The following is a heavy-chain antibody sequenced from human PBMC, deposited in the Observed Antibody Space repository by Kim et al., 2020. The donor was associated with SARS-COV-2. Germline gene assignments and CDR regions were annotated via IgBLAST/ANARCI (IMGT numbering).Heavy chain of an antibody. CDR1: GFTFGDHG. CDR3: TRNSFNI. V-gene: IGHV3-49*04. Sequence: GGSLRLSCTGSGFTFGDHGMSWVRQAPGKGLEWISFIRNKAYGGTTEYAASVKGRFTISRDDSKSIAYLQMNSLKTDDTAVYYCTRNSFNIWGQGTMVTVSS. J-gene: IGHJ3*02. CDR2: IRNKAYGGTT.